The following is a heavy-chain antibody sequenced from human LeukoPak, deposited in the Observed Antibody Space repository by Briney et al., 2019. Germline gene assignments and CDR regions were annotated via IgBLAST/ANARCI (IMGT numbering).Heavy chain of an antibody. J-gene: IGHJ4*02. D-gene: IGHD3-10*01. CDR2: INPKTGDT. CDR1: GYTFTGYY. V-gene: IGHV1-2*02. Sequence: GASVKVSCKASGYTFTGYYIHWMRQAPGQGLEWMGWINPKTGDTMYAQKFQGRVTMTRNTSNNTAYMELTRLTSDDTAIYYCARASAFGSGRPWGQGTPVTVSP. CDR3: ARASAFGSGRP.